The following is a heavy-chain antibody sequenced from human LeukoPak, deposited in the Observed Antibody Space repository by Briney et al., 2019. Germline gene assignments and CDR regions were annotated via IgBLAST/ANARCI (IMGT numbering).Heavy chain of an antibody. D-gene: IGHD4-17*01. CDR3: AKGQRFYGEYYFDY. CDR2: FSGSGVAT. J-gene: IGHJ4*02. CDR1: GFTFSSYA. Sequence: GGSLRLSCAASGFTFSSYAMNWVRQAPGKGLKWVSGFSGSGVATFYADSVKGRFTISRDNSKNTLYLQMNSLRAEDTAVYYCAKGQRFYGEYYFDYWGQGTLVTVSS. V-gene: IGHV3-23*01.